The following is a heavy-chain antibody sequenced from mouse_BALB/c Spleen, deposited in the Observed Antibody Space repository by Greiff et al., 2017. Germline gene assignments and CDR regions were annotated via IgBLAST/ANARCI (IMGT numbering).Heavy chain of an antibody. Sequence: EVMLVGSGPGLVKPSQSLSLTCTVTGYSITSYYAWNWIRQFPGNKLEWMGYISYSGSTSYNPSLKSRISITRDTSKNQFFLQLNSVTTEDTATYYCERERDDGDYYAMDYWGQGTSVTVSS. CDR3: ERERDDGDYYAMDY. J-gene: IGHJ4*01. V-gene: IGHV3-2*02. D-gene: IGHD2-14*01. CDR2: ISYSGST. CDR1: GYSITSYYA.